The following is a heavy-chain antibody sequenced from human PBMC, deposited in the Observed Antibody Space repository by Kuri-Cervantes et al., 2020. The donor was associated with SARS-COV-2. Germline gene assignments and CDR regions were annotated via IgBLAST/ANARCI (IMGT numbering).Heavy chain of an antibody. D-gene: IGHD3-3*01. Sequence: LSLTCAASGFTFSSYTMSWVRQAPGKGLEWVSGISWNSGSIGYADSVKGRFTISRDNAKNSLYLQMNSLRAEDMALYYCAKDTKSYDFWSGGFDYWGQGTLVTVSS. CDR3: AKDTKSYDFWSGGFDY. J-gene: IGHJ4*02. V-gene: IGHV3-9*03. CDR2: ISWNSGSI. CDR1: GFTFSSYT.